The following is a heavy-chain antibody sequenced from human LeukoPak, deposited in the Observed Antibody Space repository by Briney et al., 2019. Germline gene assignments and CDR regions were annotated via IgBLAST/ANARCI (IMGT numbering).Heavy chain of an antibody. V-gene: IGHV3-21*06. CDR3: ATETNGRHYDY. CDR1: GLTFSTSG. D-gene: IGHD1-14*01. Sequence: GGSLRLSCTASGLTFSTSGFNWVRQAPGKGLKWVASIGPTGSDGYHADSIKGRFTISRHNANNFLYLQMNSLRAEDTAVYYCATETNGRHYDYWGQGTLLTVSS. J-gene: IGHJ4*02. CDR2: IGPTGSDG.